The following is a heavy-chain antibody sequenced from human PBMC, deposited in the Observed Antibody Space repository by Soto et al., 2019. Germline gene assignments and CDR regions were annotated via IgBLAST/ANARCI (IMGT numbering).Heavy chain of an antibody. D-gene: IGHD4-4*01. Sequence: SETLSLTCTVSGGSIRSYYWSWIRQPPGKGLEWIGYIYYSGSTNYNPSLKSRVTISVDTSKNQFSLKLSSVTAADTAVYYCARDTVTTYYYYGMDVWGQGTTVTVSS. CDR2: IYYSGST. CDR1: GGSIRSYY. V-gene: IGHV4-59*01. CDR3: ARDTVTTYYYYGMDV. J-gene: IGHJ6*02.